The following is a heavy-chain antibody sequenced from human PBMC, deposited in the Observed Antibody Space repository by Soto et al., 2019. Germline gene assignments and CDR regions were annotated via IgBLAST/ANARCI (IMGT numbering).Heavy chain of an antibody. CDR2: IYPGDSDT. D-gene: IGHD3-16*01. CDR3: ARGGDSSDPSLYYYYSGMDV. Sequence: PGESLKISCKGSGYSFTSYWIGWVRQMPGKGLEWMGIIYPGDSDTRYSPSFQGQVTISADKSISTAYLQWSSLKASDTAMYYCARGGDSSDPSLYYYYSGMDVWGQGTTVTVSS. CDR1: GYSFTSYW. V-gene: IGHV5-51*01. J-gene: IGHJ6*02.